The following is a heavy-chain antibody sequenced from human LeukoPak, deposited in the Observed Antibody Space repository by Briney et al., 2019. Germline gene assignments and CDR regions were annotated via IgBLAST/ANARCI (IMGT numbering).Heavy chain of an antibody. CDR3: ARNGGHNQEH. Sequence: PSETLSLTCDVSGASISRDSWWSWVRPPPGKGLEWIGEFSHSGITNFNPSLKSRVTISVDKSRNQFSLNLISVTAADTAVYFCARNGGHNQEHWGQGTLVTVSS. V-gene: IGHV4-4*02. D-gene: IGHD1-1*01. CDR2: FSHSGIT. J-gene: IGHJ4*02. CDR1: GASISRDSW.